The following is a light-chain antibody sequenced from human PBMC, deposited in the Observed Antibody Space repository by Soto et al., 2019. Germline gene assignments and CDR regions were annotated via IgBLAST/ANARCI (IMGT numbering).Light chain of an antibody. CDR2: DAS. CDR1: QDIRSH. Sequence: EIVLTHSPATLSLSPGARFTLPCRASQDIRSHLAWYQQKPGQAPRILIFDASSRATGIPDRFSGSGYGTDFNLSISRLETEDFAVYYCQQYGTSPRTFGQGTKVDIK. V-gene: IGKV3-20*01. CDR3: QQYGTSPRT. J-gene: IGKJ1*01.